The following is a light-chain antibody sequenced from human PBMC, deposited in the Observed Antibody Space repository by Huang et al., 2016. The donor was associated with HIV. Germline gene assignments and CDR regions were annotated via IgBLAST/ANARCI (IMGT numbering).Light chain of an antibody. CDR2: KAS. V-gene: IGKV1-5*03. Sequence: DIQMTQSPSTLSASIGDRVTITCRASQSISTWLAWYQQKPGRAPKFLIDKASSLETGVPSRFNGSGSGTEFTLTISSLQPDDFATYYCQQYKSYSVTFGQGTKLEIK. CDR3: QQYKSYSVT. J-gene: IGKJ2*01. CDR1: QSISTW.